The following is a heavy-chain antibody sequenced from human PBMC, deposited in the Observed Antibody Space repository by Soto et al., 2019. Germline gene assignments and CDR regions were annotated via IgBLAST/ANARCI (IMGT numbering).Heavy chain of an antibody. CDR2: IYPGDSDT. J-gene: IGHJ4*02. CDR3: ARRLSTGWFFDF. V-gene: IGHV5-51*01. CDR1: GYSFTSYW. Sequence: GESLKISCKGSGYSFTSYWICWVRQMPGKGLEWMGIIYPGDSDTRYSPSFQGQVAFSADKSISTAYLQWSGLKASDTAIYYCARRLSTGWFFDFWGQGTLVTVS. D-gene: IGHD6-19*01.